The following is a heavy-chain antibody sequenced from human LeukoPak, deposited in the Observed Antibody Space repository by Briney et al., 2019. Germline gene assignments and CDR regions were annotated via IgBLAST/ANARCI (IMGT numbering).Heavy chain of an antibody. J-gene: IGHJ3*02. V-gene: IGHV3-23*01. CDR2: ISGSGDHT. CDR3: VKPPEWLRLRADVFET. Sequence: GGSLRLSCAASGFSFSTYGMSWVRQSPGKGLEWISGISGSGDHTYHGDSVRGRFTISRDNSNNTLYLEMKSLIVEDTALYYCVKPPEWLRLRADVFETWGQGTMVTVSS. D-gene: IGHD5-12*01. CDR1: GFSFSTYG.